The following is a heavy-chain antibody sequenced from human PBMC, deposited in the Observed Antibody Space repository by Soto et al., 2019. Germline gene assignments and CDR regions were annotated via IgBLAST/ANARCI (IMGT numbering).Heavy chain of an antibody. V-gene: IGHV3-9*01. CDR3: ARYGTRGDW. D-gene: IGHD2-8*01. Sequence: GGSLRLSCAASGFIFDDYAMHWVRQAPGKGLEWVSGISWNSGTIEYADSVEGRFIISRDNAKNSLYLHLNSLRVGDTAVYYCARYGTRGDWWGLGTQVTVSS. CDR2: ISWNSGTI. J-gene: IGHJ5*01. CDR1: GFIFDDYA.